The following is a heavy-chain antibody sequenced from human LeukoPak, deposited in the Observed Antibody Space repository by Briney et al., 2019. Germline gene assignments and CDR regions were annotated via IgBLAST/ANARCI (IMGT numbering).Heavy chain of an antibody. CDR2: IYPGDSDT. Sequence: EWMGIIYPGDSDTRYSPSFQGQVTISADKSISTAYLQWSSLKASDTAMYYCARLRYSYGILPVDYWGQGTLVTVSS. D-gene: IGHD5-18*01. V-gene: IGHV5-51*01. J-gene: IGHJ4*02. CDR3: ARLRYSYGILPVDY.